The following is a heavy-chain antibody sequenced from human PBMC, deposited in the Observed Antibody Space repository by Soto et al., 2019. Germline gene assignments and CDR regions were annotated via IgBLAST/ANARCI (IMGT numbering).Heavy chain of an antibody. Sequence: EVQLVESGGGLVQPGGSLRLSCAASGFTFSSYDMHWVRQATGKGLEWVSAIGTAGDTYYPGSVKGRFTISRENAKNSLYLQMNSLGAGDTAVYYCARGPYGSGSPIAPYYFGYWGQGSLVSVSS. CDR3: ARGPYGSGSPIAPYYFGY. CDR2: IGTAGDT. CDR1: GFTFSSYD. D-gene: IGHD3-10*01. V-gene: IGHV3-13*01. J-gene: IGHJ4*02.